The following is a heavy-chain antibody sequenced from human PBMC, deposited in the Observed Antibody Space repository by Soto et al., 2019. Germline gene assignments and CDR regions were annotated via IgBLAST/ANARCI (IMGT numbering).Heavy chain of an antibody. Sequence: EVQLVETGGGLIQPGGSLRLSCAASGFTVSSNYMSWVRQAPGKGLEWVSAIYSGGSTYYADSVKGRFTISRDNSKNTLYLQMNSLRAEDTAVYYCARGDSSGWYWDYYGMDVWGQGTTVTVSS. D-gene: IGHD6-19*01. CDR1: GFTVSSNY. V-gene: IGHV3-53*02. CDR3: ARGDSSGWYWDYYGMDV. CDR2: IYSGGST. J-gene: IGHJ6*02.